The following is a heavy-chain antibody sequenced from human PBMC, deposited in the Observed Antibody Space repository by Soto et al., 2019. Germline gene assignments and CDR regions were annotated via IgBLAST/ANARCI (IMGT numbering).Heavy chain of an antibody. J-gene: IGHJ4*02. V-gene: IGHV4-31*03. CDR1: GGSISSGGYY. Sequence: TSETLSLTCTVSGGSISSGGYYWSWIRQHPGKGLEWIGYIYYSGSTYYNPSLRSRVTISVDTSKNQFSLKLSSVTAADTAVYYCARDRDYYDSSGYYYEGGFFDYWGQGTLVTVSS. CDR3: ARDRDYYDSSGYYYEGGFFDY. CDR2: IYYSGST. D-gene: IGHD3-22*01.